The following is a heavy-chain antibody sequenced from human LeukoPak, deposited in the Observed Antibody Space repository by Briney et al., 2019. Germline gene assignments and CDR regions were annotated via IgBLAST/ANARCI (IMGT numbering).Heavy chain of an antibody. CDR3: ARVPGTVDY. Sequence: PSETLSLTCTVSGYSISSGYYWAWIRQPPGKGLEWIGGIYHSGSTYYNPSLKSRVTISVDTSKNQFSLKLSSVTAADTAVYYCARVPGTVDYWGQGTLVTVSS. CDR2: IYHSGST. J-gene: IGHJ4*02. D-gene: IGHD1-1*01. CDR1: GYSISSGYY. V-gene: IGHV4-38-2*02.